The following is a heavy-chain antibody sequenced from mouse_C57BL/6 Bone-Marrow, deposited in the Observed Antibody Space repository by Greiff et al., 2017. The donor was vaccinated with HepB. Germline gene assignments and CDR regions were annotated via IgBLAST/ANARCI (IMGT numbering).Heavy chain of an antibody. Sequence: VQVVESGAELARPGASVKLSCKASGYTFTSYGISWVKQRTGQGLEWIGEIYPRSGTTYYNEKFKGKATLTADKSSSTAYMELRSLTSEDSAVYFGAREGWLLPFAYWGQGTLVTVSA. D-gene: IGHD2-3*01. CDR3: AREGWLLPFAY. J-gene: IGHJ3*01. CDR2: IYPRSGTT. V-gene: IGHV1-81*01. CDR1: GYTFTSYG.